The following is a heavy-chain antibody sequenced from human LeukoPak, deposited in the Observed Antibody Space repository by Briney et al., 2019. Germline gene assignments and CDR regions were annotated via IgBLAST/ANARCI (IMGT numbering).Heavy chain of an antibody. V-gene: IGHV4-59*01. CDR3: ARGVPAAP. Sequence: PSETLSLTCTVSGGSISSYYWGWIRQPPGKGLEYIGYIYYTGNTNYNPSLKSRVSISVDTSKNHFSLKLTSVTAADTAVYYCARGVPAAPWGQGTLVTVSS. CDR2: IYYTGNT. J-gene: IGHJ4*02. D-gene: IGHD2-2*01. CDR1: GGSISSYY.